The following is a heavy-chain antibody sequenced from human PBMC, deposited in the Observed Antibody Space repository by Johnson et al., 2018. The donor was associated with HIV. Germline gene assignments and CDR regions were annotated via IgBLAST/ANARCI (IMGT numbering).Heavy chain of an antibody. V-gene: IGHV3-30-3*01. CDR3: ASEASFAPRPETAFDV. J-gene: IGHJ3*01. CDR2: ISYDGSNK. CDR1: GFTFSSYA. Sequence: QVQLVESGGGVVQPGGSLRLSCEVSGFTFSSYAMHWVRQAPGKGLEWVAVISYDGSNKYYADSVKGRSTISRDNSKNTLYLQMNSLRTEDTAVYFCASEASFAPRPETAFDVWGQGTKVTVSS. D-gene: IGHD2/OR15-2a*01.